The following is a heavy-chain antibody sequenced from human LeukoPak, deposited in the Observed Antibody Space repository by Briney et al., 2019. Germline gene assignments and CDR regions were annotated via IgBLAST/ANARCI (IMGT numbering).Heavy chain of an antibody. Sequence: GGSLRLSCAASGFTFSSYAMHWVRQAPGKGLEWVAVISCDGSNKYYADSVKGRFTISRDNSKNTLYLQMNSLRAEDTAVYYCARAGGFFSPFGYWGQGTLVTVSS. CDR2: ISCDGSNK. CDR3: ARAGGFFSPFGY. CDR1: GFTFSSYA. D-gene: IGHD3-16*01. V-gene: IGHV3-30*04. J-gene: IGHJ4*02.